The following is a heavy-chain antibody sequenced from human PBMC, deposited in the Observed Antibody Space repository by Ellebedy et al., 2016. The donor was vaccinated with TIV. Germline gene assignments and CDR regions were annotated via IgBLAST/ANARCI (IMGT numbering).Heavy chain of an antibody. V-gene: IGHV1-3*01. CDR2: INAGSGNT. CDR3: AADTSGYVYYGMDV. CDR1: GNSFITYG. D-gene: IGHD3-22*01. Sequence: ASVKVSCKASGNSFITYGIHWVRQAPGQRLEWMGWINAGSGNTKCSQKFQDRVTITSDTSASTVYMELSSLRSEDTALYYCAADTSGYVYYGMDVWGQGTTVTVSS. J-gene: IGHJ6*02.